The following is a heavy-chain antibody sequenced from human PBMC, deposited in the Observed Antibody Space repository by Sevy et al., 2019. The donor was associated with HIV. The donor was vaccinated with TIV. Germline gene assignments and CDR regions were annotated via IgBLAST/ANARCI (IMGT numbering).Heavy chain of an antibody. J-gene: IGHJ6*02. V-gene: IGHV4-61*02. CDR3: ARELSDYRMDV. CDR1: GGSIISGRYY. CDR2: IYIRGTT. Sequence: SETLSLTCNVSGGSIISGRYYWSWIRQPAGKGLEWLGRIYIRGTTNYNPSLKSRITMSVDTSKNQFSLKLSSVTATDTAVYYCARELSDYRMDVWGQGTTVTVSS.